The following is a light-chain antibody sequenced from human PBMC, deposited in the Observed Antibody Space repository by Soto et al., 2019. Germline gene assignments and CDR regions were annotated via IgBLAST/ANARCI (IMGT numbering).Light chain of an antibody. CDR1: QTVNNN. J-gene: IGKJ1*01. V-gene: IGKV3-15*01. CDR2: GAS. CDR3: QQYNNWPRT. Sequence: VLTQAPATLSVSPGERATLSCLASQTVNNNVAWYQLKDGQVPRLLIYGASTRATDIPARFSGSGSGTEFTLTISSLQSEDFAVYYCQQYNNWPRTFGQGTKVDIK.